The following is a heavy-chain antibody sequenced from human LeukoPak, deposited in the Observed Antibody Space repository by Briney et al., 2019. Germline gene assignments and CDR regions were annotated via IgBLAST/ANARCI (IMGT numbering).Heavy chain of an antibody. D-gene: IGHD5-18*01. CDR2: INPDGNKK. Sequence: GGSLRLSCAVSGPTFSSSWMDWVRQAPGKGLEWVASINPDGNKKYSADSVKGRFTISRDNAENSLYLQMNSLRVEDTAFYYCARDLAYSRLDYWGQGMLVAVSS. V-gene: IGHV3-7*01. CDR3: ARDLAYSRLDY. CDR1: GPTFSSSW. J-gene: IGHJ4*02.